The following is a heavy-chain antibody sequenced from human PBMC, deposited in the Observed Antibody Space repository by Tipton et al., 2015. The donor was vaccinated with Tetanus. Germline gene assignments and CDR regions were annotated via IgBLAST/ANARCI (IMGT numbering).Heavy chain of an antibody. D-gene: IGHD2-8*01. CDR1: GGSIGSGGYY. CDR2: IFYSGNS. V-gene: IGHV4-61*08. Sequence: LRLSCTVSGGSIGSGGYYWSWIRQPPGKALEWIGDIFYSGNSISNPSFRSRVTMSVDTSRTLFSLTLIAVTAADTAVYFCARGLIDDFLGSRIYFDSWGPGTLVTVSS. CDR3: ARGLIDDFLGSRIYFDS. J-gene: IGHJ4*02.